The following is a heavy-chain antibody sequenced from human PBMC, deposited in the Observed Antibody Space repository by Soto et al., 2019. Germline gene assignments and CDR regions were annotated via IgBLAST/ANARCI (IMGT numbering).Heavy chain of an antibody. CDR1: GFTFSNAW. J-gene: IGHJ4*02. CDR3: TTDGITYYDIFDY. CDR2: IKSKTDGGTT. Sequence: GGSLRLSCAASGFTFSNAWMSWVRQAPGKGLEWVGRIKSKTDGGTTDYAAPVKGRFTISRDDSKNTLYLQMNSLKTEDTAAYYCTTDGITYYDIFDYWGQGTLVTVSS. D-gene: IGHD3-9*01. V-gene: IGHV3-15*01.